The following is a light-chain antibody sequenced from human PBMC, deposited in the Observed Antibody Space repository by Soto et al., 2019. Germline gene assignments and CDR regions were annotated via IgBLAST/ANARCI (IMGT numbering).Light chain of an antibody. Sequence: DIQLTQSPSFLSSSLGDRVTITWGASQGISSYLAWYQQKPGKAPKLLIYVASTLQSGVPSRFSVIGSGTEFPLTISSLKTEDFATYDCQQVNVHTSTFCGGTKVDIK. J-gene: IGKJ4*01. V-gene: IGKV1-9*01. CDR1: QGISSY. CDR3: QQVNVHTST. CDR2: VAS.